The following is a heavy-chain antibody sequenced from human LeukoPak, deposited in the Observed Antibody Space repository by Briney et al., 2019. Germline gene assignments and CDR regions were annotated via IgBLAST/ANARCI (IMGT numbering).Heavy chain of an antibody. D-gene: IGHD5-24*01. CDR3: ARSQTRWLQSTY. Sequence: PGGSLRLFCAASGFTFSSYSMNWVRQAPGKGLEWVSSISSSSSYIYYADSVKGRFTISRDNAKNSLYLQMNSLRAEDTAVYYCARSQTRWLQSTYWGQGTLVTVSS. CDR1: GFTFSSYS. J-gene: IGHJ4*02. V-gene: IGHV3-21*01. CDR2: ISSSSSYI.